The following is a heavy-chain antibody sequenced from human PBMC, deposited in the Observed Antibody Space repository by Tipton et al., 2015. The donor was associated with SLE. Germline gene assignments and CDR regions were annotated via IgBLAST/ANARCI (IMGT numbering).Heavy chain of an antibody. V-gene: IGHV4-59*11. CDR1: GGSISNHY. Sequence: TLSLTCTVSGGSISNHYWSWIRQPPGKGLEWIGYIYYSGSTNYNPSLKSRVTISVDTSKNQFSLNLNSVTAADTAVYFCARATGGSAADAFHICGQGTMVTVSS. J-gene: IGHJ3*02. CDR3: ARATGGSAADAFHI. D-gene: IGHD2-15*01. CDR2: IYYSGST.